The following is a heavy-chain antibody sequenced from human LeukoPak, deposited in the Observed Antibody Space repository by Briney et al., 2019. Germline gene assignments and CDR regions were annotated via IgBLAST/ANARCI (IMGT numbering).Heavy chain of an antibody. CDR1: GYTLTESS. V-gene: IGHV1-24*01. CDR2: CDPEDCET. Sequence: ASVKVSRKDSGYTLTESSMHSGRQAPGKGLEWVGGCDPEDCETIYAQKYQGRVTMTEDTSTDTAYMELSSLRSEETAVYYCARATDTAMDDAYFDYWGQGTLVTVSS. D-gene: IGHD5-18*01. CDR3: ARATDTAMDDAYFDY. J-gene: IGHJ4*02.